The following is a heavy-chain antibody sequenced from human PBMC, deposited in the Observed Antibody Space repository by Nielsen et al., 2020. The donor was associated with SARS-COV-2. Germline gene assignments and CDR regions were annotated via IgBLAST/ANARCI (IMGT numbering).Heavy chain of an antibody. CDR2: ISGSGGST. CDR1: GFTFSSYA. Sequence: GGSLRLSCAASGFTFSSYAMSWVRQAPGKGLEWVSAISGSGGSTYYADSVKGRFTISRDNSKNTLYLQMNSLRTEDTAVYYCAKPASCGGDCYSDWYFDLWGRGTLVTVSS. CDR3: AKPASCGGDCYSDWYFDL. J-gene: IGHJ2*01. D-gene: IGHD2-21*02. V-gene: IGHV3-23*01.